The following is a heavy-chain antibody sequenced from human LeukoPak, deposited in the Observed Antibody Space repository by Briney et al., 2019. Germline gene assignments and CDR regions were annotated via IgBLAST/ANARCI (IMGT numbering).Heavy chain of an antibody. J-gene: IGHJ3*02. D-gene: IGHD2-15*01. CDR3: ARTDCSGGSCYPAENAFDI. CDR2: IYYSGST. V-gene: IGHV4-59*01. Sequence: SETLSLTCTVSGGSISSYYWSWIRQPPGKGLERIGYIYYSGSTNYNPSLKSRVTISVDTSKNQFSLKLSSVTAADTAVYYCARTDCSGGSCYPAENAFDIWGQGTMVTVSS. CDR1: GGSISSYY.